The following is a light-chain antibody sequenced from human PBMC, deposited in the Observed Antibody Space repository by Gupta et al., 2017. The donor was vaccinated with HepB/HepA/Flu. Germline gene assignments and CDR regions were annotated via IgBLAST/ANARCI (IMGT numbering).Light chain of an antibody. J-gene: IGKJ2*01. CDR3: QQYYSTPYT. CDR2: WAS. V-gene: IGKV4-1*01. Sequence: DIVMTRSPDSLAVSLGERATINCKSSQSVLYSSNNKNYLAWYQQKPGQPPNLLIYWASTREAGVSDRFSGSGSGTDFTLTISSLQAEDVAVYYCQQYYSTPYTFGQGTKLAIK. CDR1: QSVLYSSNNKNY.